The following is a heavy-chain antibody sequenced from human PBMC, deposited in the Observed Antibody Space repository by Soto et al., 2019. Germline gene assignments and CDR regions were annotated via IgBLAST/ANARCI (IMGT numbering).Heavy chain of an antibody. V-gene: IGHV3-30*18. Sequence: GGSLILSCAAAGFTFSSYGIHWVRQAPGKGLEWVAVISHDGSKTNYADSVKGRFTISRDNSKDTVYLQMNSLRAEDTAVYYCAKEGYSSGWLDAFDIWGQGTMVTVSS. CDR2: ISHDGSKT. CDR3: AKEGYSSGWLDAFDI. D-gene: IGHD6-19*01. J-gene: IGHJ3*02. CDR1: GFTFSSYG.